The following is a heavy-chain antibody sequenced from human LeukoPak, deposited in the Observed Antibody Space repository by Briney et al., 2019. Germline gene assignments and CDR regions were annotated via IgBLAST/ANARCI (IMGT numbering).Heavy chain of an antibody. D-gene: IGHD5-18*01. CDR3: ARGSDTAMFPTYYYYGMDV. V-gene: IGHV1-69*13. CDR1: GGTFSSYA. J-gene: IGHJ6*02. CDR2: IIPIFGTA. Sequence: SVKVSCKASGGTFSSYAISWVRQAPGQGLEWMGGIIPIFGTANYAQKFQGRVTITADESTSTAYMELSSLRSEDTAVYYCARGSDTAMFPTYYYYGMDVWGQGTTVTVSS.